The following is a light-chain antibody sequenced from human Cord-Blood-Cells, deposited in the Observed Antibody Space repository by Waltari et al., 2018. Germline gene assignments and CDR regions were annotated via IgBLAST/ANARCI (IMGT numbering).Light chain of an antibody. V-gene: IGLV2-23*01. CDR1: SSDVGGYNL. CDR3: CSYAGSSTLV. CDR2: EGS. Sequence: QSALTQPASVSGPPGQSITIPCPGPSSDVGGYNLVSWYQQHPGKAPKLMIYEGSKRPSGVSNCFSGSKSGNTASLTISGLQAEDEADYYCCSYAGSSTLVFGGGTKLTVL. J-gene: IGLJ2*01.